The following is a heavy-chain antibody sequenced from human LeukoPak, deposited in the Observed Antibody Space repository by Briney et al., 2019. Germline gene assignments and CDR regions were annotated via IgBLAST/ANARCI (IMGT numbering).Heavy chain of an antibody. J-gene: IGHJ5*02. CDR2: VYSDGST. D-gene: IGHD3-10*01. V-gene: IGHV3-66*01. CDR3: ARDLYFGELLGGVDP. Sequence: GGSLRLSCAASGFNVSSNYMSWVRQAPGKGLEWVSVVYSDGSTYYADSVKGRFTISRDNSKNTLYPQVNSLRAEDTAVYYCARDLYFGELLGGVDPWGQGTLVTVSS. CDR1: GFNVSSNY.